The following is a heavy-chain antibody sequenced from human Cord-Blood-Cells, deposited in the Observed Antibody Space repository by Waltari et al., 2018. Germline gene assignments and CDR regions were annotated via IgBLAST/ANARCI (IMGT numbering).Heavy chain of an antibody. CDR2: IIPIFGTA. Sequence: QVQLVQSGAEVKKPGSSVKVSCKASGGTFSSYAISWVRQDPGQGLEWMGGIIPIFGTANYAQKFQGIVTITADESTSTAYMELSSLRSEDTTVYYCARGGDGYNYYYYYMDVWGKGTTVTVSS. J-gene: IGHJ6*03. V-gene: IGHV1-69*01. CDR1: GGTFSSYA. D-gene: IGHD5-12*01. CDR3: ARGGDGYNYYYYYMDV.